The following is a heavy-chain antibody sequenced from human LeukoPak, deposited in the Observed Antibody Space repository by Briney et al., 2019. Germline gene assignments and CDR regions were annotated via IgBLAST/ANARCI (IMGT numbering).Heavy chain of an antibody. V-gene: IGHV1-8*01. CDR1: GYTFTSYD. CDR2: MNPNSGNT. D-gene: IGHD1-26*01. CDR3: ASGVGELLEAFDI. Sequence: ASVKVSCKASGYTFTSYDINWVRQATGQGREWMGWMNPNSGNTGYAQKFQGRVTMTRNTSISTAYMELSSLRSEDTAVYYCASGVGELLEAFDIWGQGTMVTVSS. J-gene: IGHJ3*02.